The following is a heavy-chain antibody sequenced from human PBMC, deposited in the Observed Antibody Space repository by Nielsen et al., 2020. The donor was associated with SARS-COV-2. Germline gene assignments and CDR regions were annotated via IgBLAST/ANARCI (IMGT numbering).Heavy chain of an antibody. D-gene: IGHD1-26*01. J-gene: IGHJ3*02. CDR1: GGSFSGYY. CDR3: ARPTTGGAFDI. CDR2: INHSGST. V-gene: IGHV4-34*01. Sequence: SQTLSLTCAVYGGSFSGYYWSWIRQPPGKGLEWIGEINHSGSTNYNPSLKSRVTISVDTSKNQFSLKLSSVTAADTAVYYCARPTTGGAFDIWGQGTMVTVSS.